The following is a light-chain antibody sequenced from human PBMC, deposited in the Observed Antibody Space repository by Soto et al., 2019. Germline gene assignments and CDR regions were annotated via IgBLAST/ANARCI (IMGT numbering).Light chain of an antibody. J-gene: IGLJ3*02. CDR3: CSYAGNGAWG. CDR2: EVN. V-gene: IGLV2-23*02. Sequence: QSVLTQPASVSGSPGQSITISCAGSGGGVGNYDLLSWYQQIPGRAPKLIIFEVNRRPSGVSDRFSGSKSGNTASLTISGLQAEDEGDFFCCSYAGNGAWGFGGGTKVTV. CDR1: GGGVGNYDL.